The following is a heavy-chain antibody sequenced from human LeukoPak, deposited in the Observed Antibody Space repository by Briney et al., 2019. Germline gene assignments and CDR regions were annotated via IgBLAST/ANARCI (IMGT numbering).Heavy chain of an antibody. CDR3: AKWNTRGSWVDP. CDR2: MDYSGST. CDR1: GGSISTYF. Sequence: SETLSLTCNVSGGSISTYFWSWIRQPPGKGLEWIGYMDYSGSTKYNPSLKSRVTISVDTSKNQFSLKLTSVTAGDTAVYYCAKWNTRGSWVDPWGQGTLVTVSS. D-gene: IGHD1-1*01. V-gene: IGHV4-59*01. J-gene: IGHJ5*02.